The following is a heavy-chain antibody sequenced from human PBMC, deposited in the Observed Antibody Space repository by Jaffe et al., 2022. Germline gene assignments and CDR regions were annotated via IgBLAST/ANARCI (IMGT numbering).Heavy chain of an antibody. Sequence: QVQLVESGGGVVQPGGSLRVSCAASGFSFSSYGMHWVRQAPGKGLEWVAFVRYDGGNRYYVDSVKGRFTISRDNSKNTLYLQMNSLRAEDTAMYYCAKVEFAGYCSGGNCYPDYWGQGTLVTVSS. CDR3: AKVEFAGYCSGGNCYPDY. CDR2: VRYDGGNR. J-gene: IGHJ4*02. D-gene: IGHD2-15*01. V-gene: IGHV3-30*02. CDR1: GFSFSSYG.